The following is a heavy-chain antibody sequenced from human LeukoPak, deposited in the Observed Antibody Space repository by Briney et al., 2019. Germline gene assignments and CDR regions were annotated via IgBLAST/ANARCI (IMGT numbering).Heavy chain of an antibody. Sequence: SETLSLSCTVSGGSITGPYSYWGWIRQPPGKGLEWIGSLYNSGSSYSNPSLKSRATISVDTSKNQRSLKLSSVTAADTAVYYCAREDSSTNAFDYWGQGTLVTVSS. J-gene: IGHJ4*02. CDR1: GGSITGPYSY. CDR3: AREDSSTNAFDY. D-gene: IGHD2-8*01. CDR2: LYNSGSS. V-gene: IGHV4-39*07.